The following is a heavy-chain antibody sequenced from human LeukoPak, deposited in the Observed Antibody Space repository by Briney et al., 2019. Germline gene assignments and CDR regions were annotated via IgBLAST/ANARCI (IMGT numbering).Heavy chain of an antibody. D-gene: IGHD2-2*01. CDR3: ARATRGYYYGMDV. Sequence: GGSLRLSCAASGFTVSSNYMSWVRQAPGEGLEWVSVIYSGGSTYYADSVKGRFTISRHNSKNTLYLQMNSLRAEDTAVYYCARATRGYYYGMDVWGQGTTVTVSS. CDR1: GFTVSSNY. V-gene: IGHV3-53*04. J-gene: IGHJ6*02. CDR2: IYSGGST.